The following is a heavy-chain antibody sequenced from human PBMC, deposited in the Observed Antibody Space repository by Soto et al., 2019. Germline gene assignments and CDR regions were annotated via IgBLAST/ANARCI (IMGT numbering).Heavy chain of an antibody. V-gene: IGHV4-34*01. CDR2: INHSGST. CDR3: ARGHYRIAARPDWFDP. D-gene: IGHD6-6*01. CDR1: GGSFSGYY. J-gene: IGHJ5*02. Sequence: SETLSLTCAVYGGSFSGYYWSWIRQPPGKGLEWIGEINHSGSTNYNPSLKSRVTISVDTSKNQFSLKLSSVTAADTAVYYCARGHYRIAARPDWFDPWGQGTLVTVS.